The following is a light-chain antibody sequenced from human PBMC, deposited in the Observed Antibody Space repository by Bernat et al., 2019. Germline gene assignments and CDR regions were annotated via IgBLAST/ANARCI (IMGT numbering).Light chain of an antibody. CDR1: SSDVGGYNY. V-gene: IGLV2-11*01. Sequence: QSALTQPRSVSGSPGQSVTISCTGTSSDVGGYNYVSWYQQHPGKAPKLMISDVSKRPSGVPDRFSGSKSGNTASLTISGLQAEDEADYYCCSYADSYTLVFGGGTKLTVL. CDR2: DVS. J-gene: IGLJ2*01. CDR3: CSYADSYTLV.